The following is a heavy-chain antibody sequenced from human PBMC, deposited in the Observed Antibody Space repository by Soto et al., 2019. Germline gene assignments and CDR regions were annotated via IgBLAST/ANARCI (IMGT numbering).Heavy chain of an antibody. V-gene: IGHV5-51*01. CDR2: IYPGDSDT. D-gene: IGHD5-18*01. CDR3: ASSTTEDTLNMDV. Sequence: GESLKSSGKGSGDSVTSYWSGWVRQMPGKGLEWMGIIYPGDSDTRYSPSFQGQVTISADKSISTAYLQWSSLKASDTAMYYCASSTTEDTLNMDVWGKGTTVTVSS. CDR1: GDSVTSYW. J-gene: IGHJ6*03.